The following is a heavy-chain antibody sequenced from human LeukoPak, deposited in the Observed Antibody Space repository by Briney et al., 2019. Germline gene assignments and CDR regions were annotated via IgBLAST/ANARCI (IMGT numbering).Heavy chain of an antibody. CDR1: GGSISSYY. CDR2: IYYSGST. Sequence: PSETLSLTCTVSGGSISSYYWSWTRQPPGKGLEWIGYIYYSGSTNYNPSLKSRVTISVDTSKNQFSLKLSSVTAADTAVYYCASEVGATNEIDYWGQGTLVTVSS. V-gene: IGHV4-59*12. J-gene: IGHJ4*02. CDR3: ASEVGATNEIDY. D-gene: IGHD1-26*01.